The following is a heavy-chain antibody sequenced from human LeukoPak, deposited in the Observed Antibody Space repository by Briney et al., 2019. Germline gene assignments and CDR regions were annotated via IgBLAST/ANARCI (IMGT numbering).Heavy chain of an antibody. CDR2: VNTVSSYI. CDR1: GFTFIDYS. V-gene: IGHV3-21*01. D-gene: IGHD3-22*01. Sequence: GGSLRLSCAASGFTFIDYSMNWVRQAPGKGLECVASVNTVSSYIYYADSMRGRFTISRDNAKNSLFLQMNSLRAEDTALYYCARLRRNSDRSDFFYYYDHWGQGTLVTVSS. J-gene: IGHJ4*02. CDR3: ARLRRNSDRSDFFYYYDH.